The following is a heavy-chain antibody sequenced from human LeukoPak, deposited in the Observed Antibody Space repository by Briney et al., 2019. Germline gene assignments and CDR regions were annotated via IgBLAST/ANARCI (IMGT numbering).Heavy chain of an antibody. CDR3: ARATGLYYGDPEGYFDY. J-gene: IGHJ4*02. CDR1: GFTFSSYW. CDR2: IKQDGSEK. Sequence: GGSLRLSCAASGFTFSSYWMSWVRQAPGKGLEWVANIKQDGSEKYYVDSVKGRFTISGDNAKNSLYLQMNSLRAEDTAVYYCARATGLYYGDPEGYFDYWGQGTLVTVSS. V-gene: IGHV3-7*03. D-gene: IGHD4-17*01.